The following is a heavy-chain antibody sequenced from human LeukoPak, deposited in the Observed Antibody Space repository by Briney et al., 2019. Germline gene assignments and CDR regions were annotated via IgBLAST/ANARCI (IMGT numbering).Heavy chain of an antibody. J-gene: IGHJ4*02. CDR2: IYSGGST. Sequence: GGSLRLSCAASGFTVSSNYMSWVRQAQGRGLERDSVIYSGGSTYYADSVKGRFTISRDNSKNTLYLQMNSLRAEDTAVYYCARDGPWGYYDSSGYYEVWGQGTLVTVSS. D-gene: IGHD3-22*01. CDR1: GFTVSSNY. V-gene: IGHV3-53*01. CDR3: ARDGPWGYYDSSGYYEV.